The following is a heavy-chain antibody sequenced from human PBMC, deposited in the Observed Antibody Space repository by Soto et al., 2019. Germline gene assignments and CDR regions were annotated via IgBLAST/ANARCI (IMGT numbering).Heavy chain of an antibody. Sequence: ASVKVSCKASGYTFTNYYMQWVRQAPGQGLEWMGIINPSGGSTSYAQKFQGRVTMTRDTSTSTVYMELSSLRSEDTAVYYCARDLVVSTNHYYYYYGMDVWGQGTTVTVSS. J-gene: IGHJ6*02. CDR3: ARDLVVSTNHYYYYYGMDV. CDR1: GYTFTNYY. D-gene: IGHD2-21*01. V-gene: IGHV1-46*01. CDR2: INPSGGST.